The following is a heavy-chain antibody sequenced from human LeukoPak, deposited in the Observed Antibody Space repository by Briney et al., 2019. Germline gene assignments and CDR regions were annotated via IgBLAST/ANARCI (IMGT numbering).Heavy chain of an antibody. CDR1: GITVSSSY. J-gene: IGHJ4*02. D-gene: IGHD6-6*01. CDR2: IYRGGST. CDR3: AKAGDSSSSPLFLD. Sequence: GGSLRLSCAASGITVSSSYMSWVRQAPGKGLEWVSIIYRGGSTYYADSVKGRFTISRDNSKNTLYLQMNSLRAEDTAVYYCAKAGDSSSSPLFLDWGQGTLVTVSS. V-gene: IGHV3-53*01.